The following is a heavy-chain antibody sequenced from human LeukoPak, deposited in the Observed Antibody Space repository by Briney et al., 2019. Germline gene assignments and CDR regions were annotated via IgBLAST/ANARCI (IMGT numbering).Heavy chain of an antibody. D-gene: IGHD6-19*01. J-gene: IGHJ6*03. CDR2: ISAYNGNT. V-gene: IGHV1-18*01. CDR3: ARVIRYSSGWMDYYYYMDV. Sequence: GASVKVSCKASGYTFTSYGISWVRQAPGQGLEWMGWISAYNGNTNYAQKLQGRVTMTTDTSTSTAYMELRSLRSDDTAVYYCARVIRYSSGWMDYYYYMDVWGKGTTVTVSS. CDR1: GYTFTSYG.